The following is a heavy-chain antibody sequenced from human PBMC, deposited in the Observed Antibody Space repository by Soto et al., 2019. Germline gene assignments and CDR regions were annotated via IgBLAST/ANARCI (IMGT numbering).Heavy chain of an antibody. D-gene: IGHD1-1*01. CDR1: GYTFTSYG. CDR2: ISAYNGNT. CDR3: ARGGRRWLQRRSGSLKHV. J-gene: IGHJ6*02. V-gene: IGHV1-18*01. Sequence: GASVKVSCKASGYTFTSYGISWVRQAPGQGLEWMGWISAYNGNTNYAQKLQGRVTMTTDTSTSTAYMELRSLRSDDTAVYYCARGGRRWLQRRSGSLKHVWGQGTTVTVSS.